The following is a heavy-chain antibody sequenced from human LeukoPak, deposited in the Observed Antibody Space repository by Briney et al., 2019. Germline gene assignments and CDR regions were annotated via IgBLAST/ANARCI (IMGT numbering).Heavy chain of an antibody. CDR3: ARGTVLTGYASFDY. CDR2: IYYSGST. J-gene: IGHJ4*02. D-gene: IGHD2-8*01. Sequence: SETLSLTCTVSGGSISSYHWSWIRQPPGKGLEWIGYIYYSGSTNYSPSLKSRVTISVDTSKSQFSLKMRSVTAADTAVYYCARGTVLTGYASFDYWGLGTLVTVSS. V-gene: IGHV4-59*12. CDR1: GGSISSYH.